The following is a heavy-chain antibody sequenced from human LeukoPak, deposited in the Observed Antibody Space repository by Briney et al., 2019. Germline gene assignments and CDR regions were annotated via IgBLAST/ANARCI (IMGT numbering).Heavy chain of an antibody. D-gene: IGHD6-19*01. CDR1: GFTFSSYW. CDR3: ARVSSSGWRRFKGNDAFDI. CDR2: INTDGSST. J-gene: IGHJ3*02. Sequence: GGSLRLSCAASGFTFSSYWMHWVRQAPGKGLVWVSRINTDGSSTNYADSVKGRFTISRDNAKNTLYLQMNSLRVDDTAVYYCARVSSSGWRRFKGNDAFDIWGQGTVVTVSS. V-gene: IGHV3-74*01.